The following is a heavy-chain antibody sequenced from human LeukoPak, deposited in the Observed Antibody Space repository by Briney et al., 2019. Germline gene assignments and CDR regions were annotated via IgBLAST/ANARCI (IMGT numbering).Heavy chain of an antibody. Sequence: PSETLSLTCAVSGYSISSGYYWGWIRQPPGKGLEWIGSIYHSGSTYYNPSLKSRVTISVDTSKNQFSLKLSSVTAADTAVYYCARGSMVRQIDYWGQGTLVTVSS. CDR2: IYHSGST. CDR1: GYSISSGYY. V-gene: IGHV4-38-2*01. CDR3: ARGSMVRQIDY. D-gene: IGHD3-10*01. J-gene: IGHJ4*02.